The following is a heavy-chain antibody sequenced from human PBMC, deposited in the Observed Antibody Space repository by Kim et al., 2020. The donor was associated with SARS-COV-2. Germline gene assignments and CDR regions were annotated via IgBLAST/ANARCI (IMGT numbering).Heavy chain of an antibody. CDR1: RGTFSSYA. CDR2: IIPIFGTP. D-gene: IGHD2-15*01. CDR3: ARGRGYCSGGNCYRYFDY. J-gene: IGHJ4*02. Sequence: SVKVSCKASRGTFSSYAISWVRQAPGQGLEWMGGIIPIFGTPNYAQKFQGRVTITADESTSTAYMELSSLRSEDTAMYYCARGRGYCSGGNCYRYFDYWGQGTLVTVSS. V-gene: IGHV1-69*13.